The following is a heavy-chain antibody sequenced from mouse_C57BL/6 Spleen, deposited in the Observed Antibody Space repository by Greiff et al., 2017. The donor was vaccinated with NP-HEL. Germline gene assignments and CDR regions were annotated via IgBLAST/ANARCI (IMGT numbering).Heavy chain of an antibody. Sequence: QVQLQQSGAELVRPGASVTLSCKASGYTFTDYEMHWVKQTPVHGLEWIGAIDPETGGTAYNQKFKGKAILTADKSSSIAYMELRSLTSEDSAVYYCTRPAQAFDYWGQGTTLTVSS. J-gene: IGHJ2*01. CDR1: GYTFTDYE. D-gene: IGHD3-2*02. CDR3: TRPAQAFDY. CDR2: IDPETGGT. V-gene: IGHV1-15*01.